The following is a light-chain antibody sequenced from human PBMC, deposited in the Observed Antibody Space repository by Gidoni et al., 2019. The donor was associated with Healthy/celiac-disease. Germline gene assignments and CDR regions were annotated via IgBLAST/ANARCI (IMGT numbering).Light chain of an antibody. CDR3: QQYGSSLWT. V-gene: IGKV3-20*01. CDR2: GAS. CDR1: QSVSSSY. Sequence: EIVLTQSPGTLSLSPGESATLSCRASQSVSSSYLAWYQQKPGQAPRLLCYGASSRANGIPDRFSGSGSGTDFTLTISRLEPEDFAVYYCQQYGSSLWTLXXXTKVEIK. J-gene: IGKJ1*01.